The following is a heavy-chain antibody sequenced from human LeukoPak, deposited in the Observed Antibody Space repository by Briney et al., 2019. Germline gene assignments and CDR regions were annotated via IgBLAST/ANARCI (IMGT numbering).Heavy chain of an antibody. Sequence: SETLSLTCTVSGGSISSSSYYWGWIRQPPGKGLEWIGYIYYSGSTNYNPSLKSRVTISVDTSKNQFSLRLSSVTAADTAVYYCARVTGYMTEDYFDYWGQGTLITVSS. CDR2: IYYSGST. J-gene: IGHJ4*02. D-gene: IGHD6-13*01. CDR3: ARVTGYMTEDYFDY. V-gene: IGHV4-61*05. CDR1: GGSISSSSYY.